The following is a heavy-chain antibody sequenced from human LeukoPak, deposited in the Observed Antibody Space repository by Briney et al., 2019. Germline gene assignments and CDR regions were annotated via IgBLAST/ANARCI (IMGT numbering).Heavy chain of an antibody. Sequence: ASVKVSCKASGYTFTSYVISWVGQAPGQGLEWMGWISAYNGNTNYAQKLQGRVTMTTDTSTSTAYMELRSLRSDDTAVYYCASEGDTTVAPYFDYWGQGTLVTVSS. V-gene: IGHV1-18*01. CDR2: ISAYNGNT. CDR1: GYTFTSYV. D-gene: IGHD4-23*01. J-gene: IGHJ4*02. CDR3: ASEGDTTVAPYFDY.